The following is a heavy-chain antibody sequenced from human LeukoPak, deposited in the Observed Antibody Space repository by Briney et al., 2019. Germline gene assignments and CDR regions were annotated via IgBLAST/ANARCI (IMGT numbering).Heavy chain of an antibody. Sequence: PGGSLRLSCAASGFPFSRHWMHWVRQAPGKGLVWVSRINSDESTIDYADSVKGRFTISGDNVKNTVYLQMNSLRAEDTAVYYCARASTYYYDSSIDYWGQGTLVTVSS. CDR3: ARASTYYYDSSIDY. CDR2: INSDESTI. D-gene: IGHD3-22*01. CDR1: GFPFSRHW. V-gene: IGHV3-74*01. J-gene: IGHJ4*02.